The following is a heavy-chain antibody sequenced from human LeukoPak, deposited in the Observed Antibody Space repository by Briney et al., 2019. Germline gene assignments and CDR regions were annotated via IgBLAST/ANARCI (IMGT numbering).Heavy chain of an antibody. V-gene: IGHV3-30-3*01. CDR3: ARGDCGGDCYSIENFDY. D-gene: IGHD2-21*02. CDR2: ISYDGSNK. Sequence: GGSLRLSCAASGFTFSSYAMHWVRQAPGKGLEWVAVISYDGSNKYYADSVKGRFTISRDNSKNTLYLQMNSLRAEDTAVYCCARGDCGGDCYSIENFDYWGQGTLVTVSS. J-gene: IGHJ4*02. CDR1: GFTFSSYA.